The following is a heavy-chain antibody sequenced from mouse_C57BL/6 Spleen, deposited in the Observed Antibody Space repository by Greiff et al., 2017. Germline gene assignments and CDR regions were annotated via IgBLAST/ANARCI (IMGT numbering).Heavy chain of an antibody. D-gene: IGHD2-2*01. CDR3: TEGYPWFAY. V-gene: IGHV6-6*01. CDR1: GFTFSDSW. Sequence: EVKLVESGGGLVQPGGSMKLSCAASGFTFSDSWMDWVRQSPEKGLEWVAEIRNKASNHATYYAVYVKGRFTISRADSKSSVNLQMNSLRAEDTGDEYCTEGYPWFAYWGQGTLVTVSA. CDR2: IRNKASNHAT. J-gene: IGHJ3*01.